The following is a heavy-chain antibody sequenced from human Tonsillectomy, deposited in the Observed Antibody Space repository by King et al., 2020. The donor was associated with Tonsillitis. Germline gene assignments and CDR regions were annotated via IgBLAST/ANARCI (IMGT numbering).Heavy chain of an antibody. CDR1: GGSRSSGGYY. J-gene: IGHJ4*02. CDR3: ARAIYDSSGSAYNFDF. V-gene: IGHV4-31*03. Sequence: QLQESGPGLVKPSQTLSLTCTVSGGSRSSGGYYWRWFRQPPGKGLEWIGYTYYSGRTYYKPSLKSRVTISVATSKNQFSLKLSSVTAADTAVYYCARAIYDSSGSAYNFDFWGQGTLVTVSS. D-gene: IGHD3-22*01. CDR2: TYYSGRT.